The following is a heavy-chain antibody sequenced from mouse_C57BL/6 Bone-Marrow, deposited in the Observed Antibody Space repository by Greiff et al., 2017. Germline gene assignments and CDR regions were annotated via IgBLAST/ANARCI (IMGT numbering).Heavy chain of an antibody. J-gene: IGHJ4*01. CDR2: IDPANGNT. Sequence: EVNVVESVAELVRPGASVKLSCTASGFNIKNTYMHWVKQRPEQGLEWIGRIDPANGNTKYAPKFQGKATITADTSSNTAYLQLSSLTSEDTAIYYCARERAIITTVVEGYAMDYWGQGTSVTVSS. CDR3: ARERAIITTVVEGYAMDY. CDR1: GFNIKNTY. D-gene: IGHD1-1*01. V-gene: IGHV14-3*01.